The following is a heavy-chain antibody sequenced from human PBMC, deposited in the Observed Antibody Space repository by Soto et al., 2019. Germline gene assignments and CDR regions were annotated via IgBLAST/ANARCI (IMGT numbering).Heavy chain of an antibody. Sequence: QVQLVESGGGVVQPGRSLRLSCAASGFTFSSYGMHWVRQAPGKGLEWVAVISYDGSNKYYADSVKGRFTISRDNSKNTLYLQMNSLRAEDTAVYYCAKEVDWYFDLWGRGTLVTVSS. CDR3: AKEVDWYFDL. CDR1: GFTFSSYG. D-gene: IGHD2-2*01. V-gene: IGHV3-30*18. CDR2: ISYDGSNK. J-gene: IGHJ2*01.